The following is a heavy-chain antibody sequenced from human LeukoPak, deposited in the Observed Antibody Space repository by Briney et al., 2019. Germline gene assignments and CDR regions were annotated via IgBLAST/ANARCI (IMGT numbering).Heavy chain of an antibody. D-gene: IGHD3-22*01. Sequence: SVKVSCKASGGIFSSYAISGVRQAPAQGLEWMGGIIPIIGTANYAQKFQGRVTITTDEATSTAYMELSSLRSEDTAVYYCARPSTYYYDSSGFDAFDIWGQGTMVTVSS. V-gene: IGHV1-69*05. J-gene: IGHJ3*02. CDR1: GGIFSSYA. CDR2: IIPIIGTA. CDR3: ARPSTYYYDSSGFDAFDI.